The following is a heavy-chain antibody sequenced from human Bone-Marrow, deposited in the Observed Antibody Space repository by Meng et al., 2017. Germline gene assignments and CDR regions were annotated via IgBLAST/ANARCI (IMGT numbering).Heavy chain of an antibody. CDR2: ISPDENTI. V-gene: IGHV3-74*01. CDR3: VRDFGGDRDY. D-gene: IGHD3-10*01. J-gene: IGHJ4*02. Sequence: EVQLVESGGGLVQPGGSLRPSCAASGLIGRAYWMHWVRQVPGKGLVWVSRISPDENTISHAGSVMGRFTISRDIAKNTLYLQMNSLRADDTALYYCVRDFGGDRDYWAQGILVTVSS. CDR1: GLIGRAYW.